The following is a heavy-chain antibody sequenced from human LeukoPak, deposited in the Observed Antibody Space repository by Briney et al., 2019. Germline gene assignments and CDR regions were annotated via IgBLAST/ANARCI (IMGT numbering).Heavy chain of an antibody. D-gene: IGHD3/OR15-3a*01. CDR2: IYYSGST. CDR1: GGSISSGDYY. CDR3: ARGGGLAPFDY. Sequence: PSETLSLTCTVSGGSISSGDYYWSWIRQPPGKGLEWIGYIYYSGSTYYNPSLKSRVTISVDTSKNQFSPKLSSVTAADTAVYYCARGGGLAPFDYWGQGTLVTVSS. V-gene: IGHV4-30-4*01. J-gene: IGHJ4*02.